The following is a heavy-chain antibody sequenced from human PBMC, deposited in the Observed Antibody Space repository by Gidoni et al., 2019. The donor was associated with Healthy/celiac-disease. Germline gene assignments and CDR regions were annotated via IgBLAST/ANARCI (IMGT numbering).Heavy chain of an antibody. D-gene: IGHD3-22*01. CDR1: GFTFSHAW. CDR2: IKSKTDGGTT. J-gene: IGHJ4*02. CDR3: TTRNYYDSSGYYGFDY. Sequence: EVQLVESGGGLVKPGGALRLSCAASGFTFSHAWMSWVRQAPWKGLEWVGRIKSKTDGGTTDYAAPVKGRFTISRDDSKNTLYLQMNSLKTEDTAVYYCTTRNYYDSSGYYGFDYWGQGTLVTVSS. V-gene: IGHV3-15*01.